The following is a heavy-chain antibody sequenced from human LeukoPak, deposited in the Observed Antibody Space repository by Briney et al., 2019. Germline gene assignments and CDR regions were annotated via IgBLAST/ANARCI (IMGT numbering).Heavy chain of an antibody. Sequence: EASVKVSCKVSGYTLTELSMHWVRQAPGEGLEWMGGFDPEDGETIYAQKFQGRVTMTEDTSTDTAYMELSSLRSEDTAVYYCATLPRSITIFGVVIPTNWFDPWGQGTLVTVSS. J-gene: IGHJ5*02. CDR1: GYTLTELS. V-gene: IGHV1-24*01. CDR2: FDPEDGET. D-gene: IGHD3-3*01. CDR3: ATLPRSITIFGVVIPTNWFDP.